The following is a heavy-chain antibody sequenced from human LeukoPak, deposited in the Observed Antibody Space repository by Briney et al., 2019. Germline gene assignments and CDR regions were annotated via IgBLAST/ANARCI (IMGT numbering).Heavy chain of an antibody. Sequence: EASVKVSCKASGGTFSSYAISWVRQAPGQGLEWMGRIIPILGIANYAQKFQGRVTITADKSTSTAYMELSSLRSEDTAVYYCARMYSGYQMCSSGSYPGAFDIWGQGTMVTVSS. CDR3: ARMYSGYQMCSSGSYPGAFDI. D-gene: IGHD5-12*01. CDR2: IIPILGIA. CDR1: GGTFSSYA. J-gene: IGHJ3*02. V-gene: IGHV1-69*04.